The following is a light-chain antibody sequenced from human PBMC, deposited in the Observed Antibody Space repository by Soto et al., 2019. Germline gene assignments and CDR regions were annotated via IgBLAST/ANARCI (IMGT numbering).Light chain of an antibody. CDR2: GAS. Sequence: EIVLTQSPGTLSLSPGERATLSCRASQSVNINNFAWYQQKPGQAPRLLIYGASNRATGIPDRFSGSASGTDSTLTISRLEPEDFGMYYCQQYGSTPLYTFGQGTKLEIK. J-gene: IGKJ2*01. CDR1: QSVNINN. V-gene: IGKV3-20*01. CDR3: QQYGSTPLYT.